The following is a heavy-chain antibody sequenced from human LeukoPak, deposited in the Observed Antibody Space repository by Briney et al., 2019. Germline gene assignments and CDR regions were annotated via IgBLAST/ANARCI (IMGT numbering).Heavy chain of an antibody. V-gene: IGHV3-53*04. Sequence: GGSLRLSCAASGFTVSSNYMSWVRQAPGKGLEWVSVIYSGGSTYYVDSVKGRFTISRHNSKNTLYLQMNSLRAEDTAVYYCARAPGPGAFDIWGQGTMVTVSS. CDR3: ARAPGPGAFDI. CDR2: IYSGGST. CDR1: GFTVSSNY. J-gene: IGHJ3*02.